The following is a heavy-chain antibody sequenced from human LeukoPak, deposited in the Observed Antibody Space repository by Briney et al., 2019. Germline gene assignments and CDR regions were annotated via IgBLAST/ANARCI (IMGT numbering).Heavy chain of an antibody. CDR1: GFTVSSNY. D-gene: IGHD5-18*01. J-gene: IGHJ4*02. CDR2: IYSGGST. Sequence: GGSLRLPCAASGFTVSSNYMSWVRQAPGKGLEWVSVIYSGGSTYYADSVKGRFTISRDNSKNTLYLQMNSLRAEDTAVYYCARFAVDTAMAIDYWGQGTLVTVSS. V-gene: IGHV3-66*01. CDR3: ARFAVDTAMAIDY.